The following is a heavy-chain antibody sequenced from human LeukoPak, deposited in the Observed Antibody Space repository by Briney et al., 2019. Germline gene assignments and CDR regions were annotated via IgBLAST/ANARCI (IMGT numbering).Heavy chain of an antibody. J-gene: IGHJ6*03. Sequence: LGASVKVSCKASGYTFSGYYMHWVRQAPGQGLEWMGWINPKSGGTNEAQKFHDRVTMTRDTSIRTAYMEVSRLRSDDTAVYYCARGPRITLIRGGQWYYYMDVWGKGTTVTISS. V-gene: IGHV1-2*03. CDR2: INPKSGGT. CDR3: ARGPRITLIRGGQWYYYMDV. CDR1: GYTFSGYY. D-gene: IGHD3-10*01.